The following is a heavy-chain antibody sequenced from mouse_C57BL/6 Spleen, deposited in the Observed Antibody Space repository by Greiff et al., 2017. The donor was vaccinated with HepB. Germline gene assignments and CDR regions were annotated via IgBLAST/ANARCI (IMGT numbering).Heavy chain of an antibody. CDR1: GYTFTDYY. CDR2: INPNNGGT. CDR3: ARGAYYYGSSYVNWYFDV. Sequence: EVQLQQSGPELVKPGASVKISCKASGYTFTDYYMNWVKQSHGKSLEWIGDINPNNGGTSYNQKFKGKATLTVDKSSRTAYMELRSLTSEDSAVYYCARGAYYYGSSYVNWYFDVWGTGTTVTVAS. D-gene: IGHD1-1*01. V-gene: IGHV1-26*01. J-gene: IGHJ1*03.